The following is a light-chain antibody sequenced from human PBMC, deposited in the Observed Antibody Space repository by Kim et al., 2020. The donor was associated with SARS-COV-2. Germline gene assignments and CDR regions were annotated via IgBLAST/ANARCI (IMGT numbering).Light chain of an antibody. CDR2: GAS. CDR3: QQYGSSLI. CDR1: QTIDSSS. Sequence: EIVLTQSPGTLSLSPGERATLSCRASQTIDSSSLAWYQQRHGQAPRLLIYGASYRATGIPDRFSGSGSGTDFALTISSLEPEDSAVYYCQQYGSSLIFGGGTKVEIK. V-gene: IGKV3-20*01. J-gene: IGKJ4*01.